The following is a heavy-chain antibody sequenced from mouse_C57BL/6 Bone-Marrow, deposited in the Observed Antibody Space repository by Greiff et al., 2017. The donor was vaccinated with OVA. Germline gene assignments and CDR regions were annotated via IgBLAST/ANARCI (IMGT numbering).Heavy chain of an antibody. V-gene: IGHV2-9*01. J-gene: IGHJ4*01. CDR3: AKRERGDYYAMDY. CDR2: IWGGGST. Sequence: VHLVESGPGLVAPSQSLSITCTVSGFSLTSYGVDWVRQPPGKGLEWLGVIWGGGSTNYNSALMFRLSISKDNSKSQVFLKMNSLQTDDTAMYYCAKRERGDYYAMDYWGQGTSVTVSS. CDR1: GFSLTSYG.